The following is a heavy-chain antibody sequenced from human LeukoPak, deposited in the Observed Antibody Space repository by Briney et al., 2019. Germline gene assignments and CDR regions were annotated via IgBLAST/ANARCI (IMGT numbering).Heavy chain of an antibody. Sequence: SETLSLTCAVSGDSISSYYWSWVRQPPGKGLEWIGYIYYSGSTNYNPSLKSRVTISVDTSKNQFSLKLSSVTAADTAVYYCASTGGDGYTLGWFDPWGQGTLVTVSS. CDR1: GDSISSYY. CDR2: IYYSGST. CDR3: ASTGGDGYTLGWFDP. J-gene: IGHJ5*02. V-gene: IGHV4-59*01. D-gene: IGHD5-24*01.